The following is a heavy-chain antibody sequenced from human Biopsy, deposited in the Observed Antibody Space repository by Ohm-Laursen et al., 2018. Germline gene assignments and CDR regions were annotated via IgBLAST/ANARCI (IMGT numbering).Heavy chain of an antibody. V-gene: IGHV4-59*01. CDR3: ARDRGYYSDRTVPEYFDL. CDR2: VYYTGST. Sequence: SETLSLTCTVSGDSISSYYWSWIRQPPGQGLEWIGYVYYTGSTGYNPSLQSRVTISVDTSKNHFSLRLRSVTPADTAIYCARDRGYYSDRTVPEYFDLWGRGTLVTVSS. CDR1: GDSISSYY. J-gene: IGHJ2*01. D-gene: IGHD3-22*01.